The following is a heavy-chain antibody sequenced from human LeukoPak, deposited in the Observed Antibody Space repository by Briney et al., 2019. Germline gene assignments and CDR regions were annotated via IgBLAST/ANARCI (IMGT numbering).Heavy chain of an antibody. CDR1: GFTISNYG. D-gene: IGHD6-13*01. CDR3: AKRGEVAAAGYFDY. CDR2: IRYDGSNK. Sequence: GGSLRLSCTASGFTISNYGMHWVRQPPGKGLEWAALIRYDGSNKYYADSVKGRFTISRDNSKNTLYLQMNSLRPEDTAVYYCAKRGEVAAAGYFDYWGQGTLVTVSS. J-gene: IGHJ4*02. V-gene: IGHV3-30*02.